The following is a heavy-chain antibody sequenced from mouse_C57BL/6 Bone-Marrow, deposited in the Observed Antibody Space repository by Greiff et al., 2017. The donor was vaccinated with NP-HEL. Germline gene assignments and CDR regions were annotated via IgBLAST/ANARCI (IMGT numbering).Heavy chain of an antibody. CDR2: INPYNGGT. Sequence: EVQLQQSGPVLVKPGASVKMSCKASGYTFTDYYMNWVKQSHGKSLEWIGVINPYNGGTSYNQKFKGKATLTVDKSSSTAYMQLSSLTYEDSAVYYCARGSFDYWGQGTTLTVSS. J-gene: IGHJ2*01. CDR3: ARGSFDY. V-gene: IGHV1-19*01. CDR1: GYTFTDYY.